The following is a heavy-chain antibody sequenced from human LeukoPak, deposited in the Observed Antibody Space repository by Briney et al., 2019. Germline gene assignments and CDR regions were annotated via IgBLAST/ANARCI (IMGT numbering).Heavy chain of an antibody. J-gene: IGHJ4*02. CDR2: IRSKANSYAT. V-gene: IGHV3-73*01. Sequence: GGSLRLSCAASGFTFSGSAMHWVRQASGKGLEWVGRIRSKANSYATAYAASVKGRFTISRDDSKNTAYLQMNSLKTEDTAVYYCTRHLGDYDYVWGSYPLFDYWGQGTLVTVSS. D-gene: IGHD3-16*02. CDR1: GFTFSGSA. CDR3: TRHLGDYDYVWGSYPLFDY.